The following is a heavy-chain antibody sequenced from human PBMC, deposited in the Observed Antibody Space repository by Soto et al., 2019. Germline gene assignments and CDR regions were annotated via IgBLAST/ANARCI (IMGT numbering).Heavy chain of an antibody. J-gene: IGHJ6*02. CDR3: ARTLAAAAYYYYYGMDV. D-gene: IGHD6-13*01. CDR1: GFTFSTSA. CDR2: ITSSSSTI. V-gene: IGHV3-48*02. Sequence: PGGSLRLSCEASGFTFSTSAMSWVRQAPGKGLEWVSYITSSSSTIYYADSVKGRFTISRDNAKNSLYLQMNSLRNEDTAVYYCARTLAAAAYYYYYGMDVWGQGTTVTVSS.